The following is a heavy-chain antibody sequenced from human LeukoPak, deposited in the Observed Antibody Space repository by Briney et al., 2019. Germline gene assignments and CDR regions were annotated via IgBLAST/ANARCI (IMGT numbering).Heavy chain of an antibody. J-gene: IGHJ4*02. Sequence: GGSLRLSCAASGFTFSSYVMHWVRQAPGKGLEWVAVIWYDGSNKYYADSVKGRFTISRDNAKNSLYLQMNSLRDEDTAVYYCARALSGSLETDDYWGQGTLVTVSS. D-gene: IGHD1-26*01. CDR1: GFTFSSYV. CDR2: IWYDGSNK. V-gene: IGHV3-33*01. CDR3: ARALSGSLETDDY.